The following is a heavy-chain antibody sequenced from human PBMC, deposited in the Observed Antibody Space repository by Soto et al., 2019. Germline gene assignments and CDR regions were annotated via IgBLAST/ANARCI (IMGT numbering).Heavy chain of an antibody. CDR2: ISWNSGSI. CDR3: ASGGYSYAGGPFDY. CDR1: GFTFDDYA. D-gene: IGHD5-18*01. J-gene: IGHJ4*02. Sequence: EMQLVESGGGLVQPGRSLRLSCAASGFTFDDYAMHWVRQAPGKGLEWVSGISWNSGSIGYADSVKGRFTISRDNAKNSLYLQMNSLRAEDTALYYCASGGYSYAGGPFDYWGQGTLVTVSS. V-gene: IGHV3-9*01.